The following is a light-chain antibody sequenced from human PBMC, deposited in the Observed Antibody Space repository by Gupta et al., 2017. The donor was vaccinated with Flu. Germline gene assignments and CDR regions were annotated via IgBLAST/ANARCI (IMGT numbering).Light chain of an antibody. CDR3: CSYAGTFTFV. J-gene: IGLJ3*02. CDR1: SSDAGNYDY. CDR2: GVT. Sequence: SVTISCTGTSSDAGNYDYVSWYQQYPGKAPKLMIYGVTNRPAGVPNRFSGSKSGNTASLAISGLQAEDEANYYCCSYAGTFTFVFGGGTKVTVL. V-gene: IGLV2-11*03.